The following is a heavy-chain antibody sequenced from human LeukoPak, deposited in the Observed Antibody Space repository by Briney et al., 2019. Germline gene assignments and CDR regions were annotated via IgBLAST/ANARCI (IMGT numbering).Heavy chain of an antibody. D-gene: IGHD3-10*01. Sequence: GSLRLSCVASGFTVSSIYMSWVRQAPGKGLEWVSVLYSDGSVHYADSVKGRFTISRDNLKNTLFLQMNSLRAEDTAVYYCATLGELLYGEATDYWGQGTLVTVSP. CDR1: GFTVSSIY. CDR2: LYSDGSV. CDR3: ATLGELLYGEATDY. V-gene: IGHV3-66*01. J-gene: IGHJ4*02.